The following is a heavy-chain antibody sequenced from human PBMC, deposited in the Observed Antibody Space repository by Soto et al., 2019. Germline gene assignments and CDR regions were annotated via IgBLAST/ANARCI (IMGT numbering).Heavy chain of an antibody. J-gene: IGHJ5*02. CDR3: ARELVPLPAAPNNNWFDP. D-gene: IGHD2-2*01. CDR2: IYYSGST. CDR1: GGSVSSGSYY. Sequence: QVQLQESGPGLVKPSETLSLTCTVSGGSVSSGSYYWSWIRQPPGKGLEWIGYIYYSGSTNYNPSLKCRVTISVDTSKNQFSLKLSSVTAADTAVYYCARELVPLPAAPNNNWFDPWGQGTLVTVSS. V-gene: IGHV4-61*01.